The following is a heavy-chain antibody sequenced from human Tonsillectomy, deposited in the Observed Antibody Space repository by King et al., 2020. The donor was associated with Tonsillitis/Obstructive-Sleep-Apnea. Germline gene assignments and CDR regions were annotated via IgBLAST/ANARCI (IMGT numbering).Heavy chain of an antibody. J-gene: IGHJ4*02. CDR2: XXYXGSXK. CDR3: ARYLSVIVVVGGFDY. D-gene: IGHD3-22*01. V-gene: IGHV3-33*01. Sequence: QVQLVESGGGVVQPGRSLRLSCAASAFTFSSYGMHWVRQAPGRGLEWVXXXXYXGSXKDYADSVKGRFTISRDNSKNTLYLQMNSLRVEDTAVYYCARYLSVIVVVGGFDYWGQGTLVTVSS. CDR1: AFTFSSYG.